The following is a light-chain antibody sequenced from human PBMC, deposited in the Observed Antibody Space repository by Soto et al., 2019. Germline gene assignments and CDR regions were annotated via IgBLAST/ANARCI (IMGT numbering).Light chain of an antibody. Sequence: EIVLTQSPGTLSLSPGERATLSCRASQSVSSSYLAWYQQKPGQAPRLLIYGASSRATGIPDTFSGSGSGTDFTLTISRLEPEDFAVYYCQQYGSSSVGFGQGTKVDIK. CDR1: QSVSSSY. CDR2: GAS. CDR3: QQYGSSSVG. V-gene: IGKV3-20*01. J-gene: IGKJ1*01.